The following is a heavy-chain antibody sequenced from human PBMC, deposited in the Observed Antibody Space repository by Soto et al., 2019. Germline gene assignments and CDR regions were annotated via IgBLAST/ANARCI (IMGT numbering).Heavy chain of an antibody. CDR2: ISGSGGST. Sequence: GGSLRLSCAASGFTFSSYAMSWVRQDPGKGLEWVSAISGSGGSTYYADSVKGRFTISRDNSKNTLYLQMNSLRAEDTAVYYCAKDFGPLGMEFAFDIWGQGTMVTVSS. J-gene: IGHJ3*02. CDR1: GFTFSSYA. D-gene: IGHD7-27*01. CDR3: AKDFGPLGMEFAFDI. V-gene: IGHV3-23*01.